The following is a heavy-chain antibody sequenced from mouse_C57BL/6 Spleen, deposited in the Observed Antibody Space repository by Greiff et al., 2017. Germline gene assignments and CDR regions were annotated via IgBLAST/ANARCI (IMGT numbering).Heavy chain of an antibody. CDR3: ARWGCYFMCY. J-gene: IGHJ4*01. CDR2: IHPGDGDT. V-gene: IGHV1-82*01. D-gene: IGHD2-12*01. CDR1: GYAFSSSW. Sequence: QVQLQQSGPELVKPGASVKISCKASGYAFSSSWMNWVKQRPGKGLEWIGRIHPGDGDTNYNGKFKGKATLTADKSSSTAYMHRSSLTSEDSAVYCCARWGCYFMCYWGHGPSVTVSS.